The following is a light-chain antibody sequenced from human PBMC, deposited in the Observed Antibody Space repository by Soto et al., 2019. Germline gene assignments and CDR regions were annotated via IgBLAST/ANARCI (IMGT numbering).Light chain of an antibody. CDR2: MIS. CDR3: LQATQFPVT. J-gene: IGKJ1*01. Sequence: DLVMTQTPLSSPVTLGQPASISCRSSQSLVHSDGSTYLTWLQQRPGQPPRLLIYMISNRFSGVPDRFSGSGAGTDFTLKISRVEAEDVGVYYCLQATQFPVTFGQGTRVEIQ. CDR1: QSLVHSDGSTY. V-gene: IGKV2-24*01.